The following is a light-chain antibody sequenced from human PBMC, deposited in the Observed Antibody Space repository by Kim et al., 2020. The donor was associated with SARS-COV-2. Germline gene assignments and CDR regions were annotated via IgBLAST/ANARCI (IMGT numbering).Light chain of an antibody. CDR2: GAS. CDR1: QSVNSN. J-gene: IGKJ4*01. CDR3: QQYIRWPLT. V-gene: IGKV3-15*01. Sequence: VSPGERATLSCRASQSVNSNLAWYQQKPGQAPRLVIYGASTRATGIPARFSGSGSGTDFTLTVSSLQSEDFAVYYCQQYIRWPLTFGGGTKVDIK.